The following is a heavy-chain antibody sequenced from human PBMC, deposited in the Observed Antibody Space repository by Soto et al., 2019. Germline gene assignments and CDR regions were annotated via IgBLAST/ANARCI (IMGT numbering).Heavy chain of an antibody. D-gene: IGHD5-12*01. Sequence: QLQLQESGSGLVKPSQTLSLTCAVSGGSISSGGYSWSWIRQPPGKGLEWIGYIYHSGSTYYNPSLTSRVTISVDRSKTQFSLKRSSVTAADTAVYYCAAGGGLPRYYWGQGTLVTVSS. CDR2: IYHSGST. CDR1: GGSISSGGYS. CDR3: AAGGGLPRYY. J-gene: IGHJ4*02. V-gene: IGHV4-30-2*01.